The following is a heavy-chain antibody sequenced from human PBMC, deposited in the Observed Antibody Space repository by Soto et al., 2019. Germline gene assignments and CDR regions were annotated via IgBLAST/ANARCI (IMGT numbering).Heavy chain of an antibody. V-gene: IGHV4-59*01. CDR1: GVNIISYD. CDR3: ARKGSYGDYFDY. Sequence: LLTLSVRCTVAGVNIISYDWSWIRQPPGKGLEWIGYIYYSGSTNYNPSLKSRVTISVDTSKNQFSLKLSSVTAADTAVYYCARKGSYGDYFDYWGQGTLVTVSS. CDR2: IYYSGST. J-gene: IGHJ4*02. D-gene: IGHD4-17*01.